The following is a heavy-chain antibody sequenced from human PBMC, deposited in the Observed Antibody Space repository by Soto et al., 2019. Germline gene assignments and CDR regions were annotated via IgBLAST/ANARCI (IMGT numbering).Heavy chain of an antibody. V-gene: IGHV3-23*01. CDR3: AKVEYYYDSSGHFDY. J-gene: IGHJ4*02. CDR1: GFTFSSYA. D-gene: IGHD3-22*01. CDR2: ISGSGGST. Sequence: LRLSCAASGFTFSSYAMSWVRQAPGKGLEWVSAISGSGGSTYYADSVKGRFTISRDNSKNTLYLQMNSLRAEDTAVYYCAKVEYYYDSSGHFDYWGQGTLVTVSS.